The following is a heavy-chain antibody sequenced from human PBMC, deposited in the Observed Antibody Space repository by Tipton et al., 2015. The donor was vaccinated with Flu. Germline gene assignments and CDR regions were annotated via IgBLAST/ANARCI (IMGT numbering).Heavy chain of an antibody. V-gene: IGHV6-1*01. CDR3: ARDSTLPGIAVAGNFDY. D-gene: IGHD6-19*01. CDR2: TYYRSKWYN. J-gene: IGHJ4*02. Sequence: GLVKPSQTLSLTCAISGDSVSSNSAAWNWIRQSPSRGLAWLGRTYYRSKWYNDYAVSVKSRITINPDTSKNQFSLQLNSVTPEDTAVYYCARDSTLPGIAVAGNFDYWGQGTLVTVSS. CDR1: GDSVSSNSAA.